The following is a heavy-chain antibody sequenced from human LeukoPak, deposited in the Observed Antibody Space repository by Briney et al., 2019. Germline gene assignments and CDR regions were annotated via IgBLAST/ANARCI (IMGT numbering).Heavy chain of an antibody. D-gene: IGHD3-3*01. CDR3: ARWRSQQSEFDL. CDR1: GYTFTSYA. J-gene: IGHJ4*02. V-gene: IGHV1-3*01. Sequence: ASVKVSCKASGYTFTSYAMHWVRQAPGQRLEWMGWINAGNGNTKYSQKFQGRVTITRDTSASTAYMELSSLRSEDTAIYYCARWRSQQSEFDLWGQGTLATISS. CDR2: INAGNGNT.